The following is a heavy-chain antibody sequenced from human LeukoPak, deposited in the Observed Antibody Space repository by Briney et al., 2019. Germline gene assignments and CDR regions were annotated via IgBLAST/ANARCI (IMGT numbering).Heavy chain of an antibody. CDR2: IYDSGST. CDR3: ARGLAVSGRSSLDF. V-gene: IGHV4-59*01. Sequence: SETLSLTCSVSGGSISSYYWSWIRQPPGKGLEWIGYIYDSGSTHYNPSLKSRVTITVDTSENQFSLKLSSVTAADTAVYFCARGLAVSGRSSLDFWGQGTLVTVSS. D-gene: IGHD6-19*01. J-gene: IGHJ4*02. CDR1: GGSISSYY.